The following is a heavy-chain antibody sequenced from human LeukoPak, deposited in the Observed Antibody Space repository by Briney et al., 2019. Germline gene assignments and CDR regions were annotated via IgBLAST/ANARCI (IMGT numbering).Heavy chain of an antibody. CDR2: ISYDETNK. V-gene: IGHV3-30*19. Sequence: TGGSLRLSCAASGFTFSSYGMHWVRQAPGKGLEWVTLISYDETNKYYAESVRGRFTISRDNSKNTLYLQMDSLRAEDTAVYYCARVGISSRSYLPLFWYYYMDVWGKGTTVTVSS. CDR1: GFTFSSYG. J-gene: IGHJ6*03. D-gene: IGHD3-10*01. CDR3: ARVGISSRSYLPLFWYYYMDV.